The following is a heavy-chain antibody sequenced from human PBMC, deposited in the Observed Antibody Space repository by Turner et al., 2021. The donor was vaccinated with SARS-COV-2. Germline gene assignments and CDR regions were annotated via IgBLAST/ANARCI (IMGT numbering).Heavy chain of an antibody. Sequence: EVQLVESGGGLVKPGGSLRLSCAASGLTFSSYNMNWVRQAPGKGLEWVSSISSSSSYIYSADSVKGRFTISRDNAKNSLYLQMNSLRAEDTAVYYCARDISAYYYDSSGYPDWGQGTLVTVSS. CDR3: ARDISAYYYDSSGYPD. CDR2: ISSSSSYI. D-gene: IGHD3-22*01. J-gene: IGHJ4*02. CDR1: GLTFSSYN. V-gene: IGHV3-21*01.